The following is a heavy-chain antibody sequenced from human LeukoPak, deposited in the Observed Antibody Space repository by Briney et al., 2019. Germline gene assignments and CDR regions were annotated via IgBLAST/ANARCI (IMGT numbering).Heavy chain of an antibody. V-gene: IGHV4-34*01. D-gene: IGHD6-13*01. CDR1: GFTFNTYS. CDR3: ARSRWGRRYYSSSFRSGDAFDI. J-gene: IGHJ3*02. CDR2: INHSGST. Sequence: GSLRLSCEASGFTFNTYSMNWARQAPGKGLEWIGEINHSGSTNYNPSLKSRVTISVDTSKNQFSLKLSSVTAADTAVYYCARSRWGRRYYSSSFRSGDAFDIWGQGTMVTVSS.